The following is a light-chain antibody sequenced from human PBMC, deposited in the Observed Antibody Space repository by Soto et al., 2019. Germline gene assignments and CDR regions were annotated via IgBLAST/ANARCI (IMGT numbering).Light chain of an antibody. CDR1: SSDGGGYNY. V-gene: IGLV2-14*01. J-gene: IGLJ1*01. CDR2: EVS. CDR3: RSYTSRSNYV. Sequence: QSVLTQPASVSGSPGQSITISCTGTSSDGGGYNYVSWYQQHPGKAPKLMIYEVSNRPSGVSNRFSGSKSGNTASLTISGLQAEDEADYYCRSYTSRSNYVFGTGTKLTVL.